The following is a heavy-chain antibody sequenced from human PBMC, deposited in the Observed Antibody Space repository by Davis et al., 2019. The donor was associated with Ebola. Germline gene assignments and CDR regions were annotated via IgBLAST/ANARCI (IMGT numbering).Heavy chain of an antibody. CDR2: FDPEATKR. V-gene: IGHV1-24*01. J-gene: IGHJ6*04. Sequence: ASVKVSCKVSEYTLNELSIHWVRQAPGKGLEWMGGFDPEATKRIHAQKFQGRVTMTEDTSTDTAYMELNNLRSDDTAVYYCARGYDYYHGMDVWGKGTTVTVSS. CDR1: EYTLNELS. CDR3: ARGYDYYHGMDV.